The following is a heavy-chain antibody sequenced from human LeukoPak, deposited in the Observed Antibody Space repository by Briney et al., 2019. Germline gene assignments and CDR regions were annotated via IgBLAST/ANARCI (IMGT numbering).Heavy chain of an antibody. J-gene: IGHJ3*02. V-gene: IGHV3-33*01. D-gene: IGHD3-16*02. CDR3: ASPYYDYVWGSYRYMDDAFDI. CDR2: IWYDGSNK. Sequence: GGSLRLSCAASGFTFSSYGMHWVRQAPGKGLEWVAVIWYDGSNKYYADSVKGRFTISRDNSKNTLYLQMNSLRAEDTAVYYCASPYYDYVWGSYRYMDDAFDIWGQGTMVTVSS. CDR1: GFTFSSYG.